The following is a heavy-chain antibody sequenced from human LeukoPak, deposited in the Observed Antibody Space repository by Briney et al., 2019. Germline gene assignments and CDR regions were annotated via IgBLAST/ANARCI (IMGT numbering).Heavy chain of an antibody. CDR2: MNPNSGNT. V-gene: IGHV1-8*01. CDR1: GYTFSSYD. CDR3: ARRVGSGWPVQH. D-gene: IGHD6-19*01. J-gene: IGHJ1*01. Sequence: ASVKVSCKASGYTFSSYDSNSVRQATGQGREGMGWMNPNSGNTGYAQKFQGRLNMTRNTSIDTAYMELSSLRSDDTAVYYCARRVGSGWPVQHWGQGTLVTVSS.